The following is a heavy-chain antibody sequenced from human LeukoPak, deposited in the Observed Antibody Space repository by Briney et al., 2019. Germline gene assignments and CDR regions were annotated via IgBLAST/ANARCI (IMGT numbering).Heavy chain of an antibody. J-gene: IGHJ4*02. CDR2: ISSSGGST. CDR3: ATEKGNYED. Sequence: GGSLRLSCAASGFTFSSYAMTWVRQAPGKGLEWVSVISSSGGSTYYADSVKGRFTISRDNSKNTLYLQMNSLRAEDTAIYYCATEKGNYEDWGQGTLVTVSS. V-gene: IGHV3-23*01. CDR1: GFTFSSYA. D-gene: IGHD4-11*01.